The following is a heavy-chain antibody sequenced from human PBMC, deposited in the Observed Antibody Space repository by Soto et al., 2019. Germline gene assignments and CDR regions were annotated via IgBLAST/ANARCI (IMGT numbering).Heavy chain of an antibody. Sequence: ASVKVSCKASGYTFTSYDINWVRQATGQGLEWMGWMNPNSGNTGYAQKFQGRVTMTRNTSISTAYMELSSLRSEDTAVYYRARGTVPPYYYYYYMDVWGKGTTVTSP. D-gene: IGHD4-17*01. CDR2: MNPNSGNT. CDR1: GYTFTSYD. CDR3: ARGTVPPYYYYYYMDV. V-gene: IGHV1-8*01. J-gene: IGHJ6*03.